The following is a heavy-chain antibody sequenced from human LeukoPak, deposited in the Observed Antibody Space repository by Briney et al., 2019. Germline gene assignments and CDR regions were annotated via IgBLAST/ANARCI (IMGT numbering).Heavy chain of an antibody. J-gene: IGHJ6*03. V-gene: IGHV3-23*01. CDR3: AKLPTPIVVVPAAMWGYYYYYMDV. CDR1: GFTFSSYA. D-gene: IGHD2-2*01. CDR2: ISGRGGST. Sequence: GGSLRLSCAAPGFTFSSYAMSWVRQAPGKGRGWVSAISGRGGSTYYTDSVKGRFTISRDNSKNTLFLPMYSLRAEDTAVYYCAKLPTPIVVVPAAMWGYYYYYMDVWGKGTTVTVSS.